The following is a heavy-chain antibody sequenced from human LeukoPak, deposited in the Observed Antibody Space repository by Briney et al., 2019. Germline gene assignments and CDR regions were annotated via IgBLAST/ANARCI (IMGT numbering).Heavy chain of an antibody. Sequence: PGGSLRLSCAASGFTFSSYWMSWVRQAPGKGLEWVANIKQDGSEKYYVDSVKGRFTISRDNAKNSLYLQMNSLRAEDTAVYYCARGIAARPLYFDYWGQGTLVTVSS. CDR2: IKQDGSEK. D-gene: IGHD6-6*01. CDR3: ARGIAARPLYFDY. CDR1: GFTFSSYW. J-gene: IGHJ4*02. V-gene: IGHV3-7*01.